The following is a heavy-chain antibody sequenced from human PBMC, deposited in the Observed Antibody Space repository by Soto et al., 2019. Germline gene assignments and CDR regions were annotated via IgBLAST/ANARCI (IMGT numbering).Heavy chain of an antibody. CDR3: ARVAAAGTGGFDP. J-gene: IGHJ5*02. CDR2: INHSGST. Sequence: SEPLSLTCAVFGGSFSGYYWSGIRQPPGKGLEWIGEINHSGSTNYNPSLKSRVTISLDTSKNQLSLKLSSVTAADTPVYYCARVAAAGTGGFDPWGQGTLVTVSS. CDR1: GGSFSGYY. V-gene: IGHV4-34*01. D-gene: IGHD6-13*01.